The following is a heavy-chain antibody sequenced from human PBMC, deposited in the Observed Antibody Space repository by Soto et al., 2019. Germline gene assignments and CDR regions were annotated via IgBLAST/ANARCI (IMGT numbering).Heavy chain of an antibody. CDR2: IKSKTDGGTA. CDR3: TTGVTLFGVVIP. J-gene: IGHJ5*02. V-gene: IGHV3-15*01. D-gene: IGHD3-3*01. CDR1: GFTFNDAW. Sequence: EVQLVESGGGLVKPGGSLRLSCAASGFTFNDAWMSWVSLAPGKGLEWVGRIKSKTDGGTADYAAPVKGRFTISRDDSKNTLYLQMNSLKTEDTAVYYCTTGVTLFGVVIPWGQGTLVTVSS.